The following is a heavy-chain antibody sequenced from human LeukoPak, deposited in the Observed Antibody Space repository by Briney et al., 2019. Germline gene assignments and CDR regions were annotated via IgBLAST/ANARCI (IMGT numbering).Heavy chain of an antibody. CDR1: GFTFSDYY. V-gene: IGHV3-11*03. D-gene: IGHD3-16*02. J-gene: IGHJ4*02. CDR2: ISSSSSYI. CDR3: ARSLSSRFSGPRRPYYFDY. Sequence: PGGSLRLSCAASGFTFSDYYMSWIRQAPGKGLEWVSYISSSSSYIYYADSVKGRFTISRDNAKNSLYLQMNSLRAEDTAVYYCARSLSSRFSGPRRPYYFDYWGQGTLVTVSS.